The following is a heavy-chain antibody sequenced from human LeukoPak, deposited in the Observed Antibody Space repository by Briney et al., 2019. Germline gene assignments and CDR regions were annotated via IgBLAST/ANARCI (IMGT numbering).Heavy chain of an antibody. J-gene: IGHJ4*02. Sequence: SETLSLTCAVYGGSFSGYYWSWIRQPPGKGLEWIGEINHSGSTNYNPSLKSRVTVSVDTSKNQFSLKLTSVTAADTAVYFCARARGTVAIDYWGQGTLVTVSS. V-gene: IGHV4-34*01. D-gene: IGHD5-12*01. CDR1: GGSFSGYY. CDR2: INHSGST. CDR3: ARARGTVAIDY.